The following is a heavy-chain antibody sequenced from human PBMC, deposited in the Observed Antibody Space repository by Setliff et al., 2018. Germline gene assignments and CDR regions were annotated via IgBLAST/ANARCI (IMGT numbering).Heavy chain of an antibody. CDR1: GGSFSGYY. J-gene: IGHJ4*02. CDR3: ARGGSLLWFGELLPFDY. CDR2: IYYSGST. V-gene: IGHV4-34*01. D-gene: IGHD3-10*01. Sequence: SETLSLTCAVYGGSFSGYYWGWIRQPPGKGLEWIGSIYYSGSTYYNPSLKSRVTISVDTSKNQFSLKLSSVTAADTAVYYCARGGSLLWFGELLPFDYWGQGTLVTVSS.